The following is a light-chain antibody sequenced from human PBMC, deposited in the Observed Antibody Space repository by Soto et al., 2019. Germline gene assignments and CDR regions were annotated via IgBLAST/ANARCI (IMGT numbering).Light chain of an antibody. Sequence: EIVLTQSPATLSLSPGERATLSCRASQSVNTYLGWYQQRPGQAPILLIYDASNRATGIPARFSGSGSGTDFTLTISSLEPDDFAVYYCQQRSSWPLTFGGGTKVEIK. CDR2: DAS. CDR1: QSVNTY. V-gene: IGKV3-11*01. CDR3: QQRSSWPLT. J-gene: IGKJ4*01.